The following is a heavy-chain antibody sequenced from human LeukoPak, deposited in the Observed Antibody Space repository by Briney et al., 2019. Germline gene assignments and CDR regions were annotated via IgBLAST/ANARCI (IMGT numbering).Heavy chain of an antibody. J-gene: IGHJ4*02. V-gene: IGHV3-23*01. Sequence: GGSLRLSGAASGSTFSDYAINWVRQAPGKGLEWVSTISRGGVISYYADSVKGRFTISRDNSNNTLYLHMHSLRAEDTAVYYCVARAGSPWGPFDNWGQGTLVTVSS. CDR1: GSTFSDYA. CDR2: ISRGGVIS. D-gene: IGHD7-27*01. CDR3: VARAGSPWGPFDN.